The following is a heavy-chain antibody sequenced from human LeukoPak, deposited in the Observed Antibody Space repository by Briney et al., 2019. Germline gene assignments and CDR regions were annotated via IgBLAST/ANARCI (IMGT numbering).Heavy chain of an antibody. CDR2: IYYSEST. J-gene: IGHJ5*02. CDR1: GGSISSHY. CDR3: ARASPRGGFDP. V-gene: IGHV4-59*11. D-gene: IGHD3-10*01. Sequence: SETLSLTCTVSGGSISSHYWSWIRQPPGKGLEWIGYIYYSESTNYNPSLKSRVTISVDTSKNQFSLKLSSVTAADTAVYYCARASPRGGFDPWGQGTLVTVSS.